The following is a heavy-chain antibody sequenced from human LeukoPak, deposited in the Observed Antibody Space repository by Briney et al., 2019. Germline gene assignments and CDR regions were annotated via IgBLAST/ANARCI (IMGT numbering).Heavy chain of an antibody. CDR1: GYTFTVHH. D-gene: IGHD4-23*01. CDR2: ISAYNGNT. V-gene: IGHV1-18*04. CDR3: ARERGVVTSDY. Sequence: ASVKVSCKASGYTFTVHHMHWVRQAPGQGLEWMGWISAYNGNTNYAQKLQGRVTMTTDTSTSTAYMELRSLRSDDTAVYYCARERGVVTSDYWGQGTLVTVSS. J-gene: IGHJ4*02.